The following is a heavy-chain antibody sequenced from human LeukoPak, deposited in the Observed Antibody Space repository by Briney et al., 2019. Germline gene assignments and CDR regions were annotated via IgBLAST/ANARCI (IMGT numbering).Heavy chain of an antibody. CDR3: ARAVGGYSQTYFDY. V-gene: IGHV1-2*02. CDR1: GKTFSGFY. J-gene: IGHJ4*02. D-gene: IGHD2-15*01. CDR2: INPNRGVS. Sequence: WASVKVSCKASGKTFSGFYLHWVRQAPGQGLEWMGWINPNRGVSNFTQNFRDRVTMTRDTSTSTAYMELRTLRSDDTAVYFCARAVGGYSQTYFDYWGQGTLVTVSS.